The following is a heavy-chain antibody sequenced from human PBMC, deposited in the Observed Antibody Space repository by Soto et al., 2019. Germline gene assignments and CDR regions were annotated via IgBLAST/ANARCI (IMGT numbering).Heavy chain of an antibody. Sequence: GGSLRLSCTASGFSFGDFAMSWFRQAPGKGLEWVAYIRSKAYGGTTNYVASVRGRFTISRDDSKSVAYLQMNSLKTEDSAVYYCVRVPGGVDPLLFDICAQGTTVTVSS. CDR3: VRVPGGVDPLLFDI. CDR2: IRSKAYGGTT. V-gene: IGHV3-49*03. CDR1: GFSFGDFA. J-gene: IGHJ3*02. D-gene: IGHD1-26*01.